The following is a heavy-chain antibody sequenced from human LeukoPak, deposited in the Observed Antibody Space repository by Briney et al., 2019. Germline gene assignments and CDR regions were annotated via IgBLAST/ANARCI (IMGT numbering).Heavy chain of an antibody. CDR1: GFNNVW. CDR3: TSEDQGGFDY. J-gene: IGHJ4*02. Sequence: GGSLRLSCAASGFNNVWMSWVRQAPGKGLEWVGRIKSKTEDGATDYAAPVKGRFTISRDDSKSTLYLQMNGLKTEDTAVYYCTSEDQGGFDYWGQGTLVTVSS. CDR2: IKSKTEDGAT. D-gene: IGHD1-26*01. V-gene: IGHV3-15*01.